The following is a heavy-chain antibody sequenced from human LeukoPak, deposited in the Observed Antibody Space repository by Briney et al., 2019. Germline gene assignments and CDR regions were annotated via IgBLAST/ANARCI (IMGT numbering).Heavy chain of an antibody. CDR3: AKKQGLQRPFDY. V-gene: IGHV3-23*01. J-gene: IGHJ4*02. CDR1: GFTFSSYE. D-gene: IGHD1/OR15-1a*01. CDR2: ISGSGGST. Sequence: PGGSLRLSCAASGFTFSSYEMNWVRRAPGKGLEWVSTISGSGGSTHFADSVKGRFTISRDNSNNTLHLQMHNLRADDTAVYYCAKKQGLQRPFDYWGQGTLVTVSS.